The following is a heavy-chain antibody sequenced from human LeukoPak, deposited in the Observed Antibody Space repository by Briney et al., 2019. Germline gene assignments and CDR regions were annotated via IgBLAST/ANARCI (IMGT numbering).Heavy chain of an antibody. CDR1: GFIFSNYA. V-gene: IGHV3-23*01. CDR2: ISSRGDST. J-gene: IGHJ4*02. CDR3: VKGPRPDITVAHTVEN. Sequence: PGGSLRLSCAASGFIFSNYAMSWVRQAPGRGLEWVSTISSRGDSTYVADSVKGRFTISRDNSKSSLYLQMNTVRAEDTAVYYCVKGPRPDITVAHTVENWGQGTLVTVSS. D-gene: IGHD6-19*01.